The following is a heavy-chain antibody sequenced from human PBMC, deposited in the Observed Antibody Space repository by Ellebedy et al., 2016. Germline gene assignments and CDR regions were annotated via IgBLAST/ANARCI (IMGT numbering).Heavy chain of an antibody. D-gene: IGHD1-7*01. CDR1: GDTLTELS. Sequence: ASVKVSCKVSGDTLTELSMHWVRQAPGKGPEWMGGFDPEDGETIYAQKFQGRVTMTEDTSTDTAYMHLSSLTSEDTAVYYCAMQRGTTSDFDFWGQGTLVTVSA. V-gene: IGHV1-24*01. CDR2: FDPEDGET. CDR3: AMQRGTTSDFDF. J-gene: IGHJ4*02.